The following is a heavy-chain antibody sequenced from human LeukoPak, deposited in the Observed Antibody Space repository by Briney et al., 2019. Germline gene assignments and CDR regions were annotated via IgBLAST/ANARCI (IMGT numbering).Heavy chain of an antibody. CDR2: NIPPFGTP. CDR1: GYTFTSYG. CDR3: ARDPGSSVGVVVVQHAADAFDI. D-gene: IGHD2-15*01. Sequence: GASVKVSCKASGYTFTSYGISWVRQAPGQGLEWMGGNIPPFGTPDYAQKFQGRVTITADESTSTVYMEMTSLTSEDTAIYYCARDPGSSVGVVVVQHAADAFDIWGQGTMVTVSS. J-gene: IGHJ3*02. V-gene: IGHV1-69*13.